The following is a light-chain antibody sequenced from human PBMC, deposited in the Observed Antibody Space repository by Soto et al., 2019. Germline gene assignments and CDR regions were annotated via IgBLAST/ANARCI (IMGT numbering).Light chain of an antibody. V-gene: IGKV3-15*01. CDR3: QQYTNWPPNT. Sequence: ETVMTQSPATLSVSPGERATLSCRASQSVSSNLAWYQQRPGQAPRLLIYGASTRATGVPARFSGRGSGTEFTLTISSLQSEDFAVYYCQQYTNWPPNTFGQGTRLEIK. CDR2: GAS. CDR1: QSVSSN. J-gene: IGKJ5*01.